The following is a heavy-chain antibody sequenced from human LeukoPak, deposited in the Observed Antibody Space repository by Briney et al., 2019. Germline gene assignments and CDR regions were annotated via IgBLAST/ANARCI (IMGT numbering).Heavy chain of an antibody. Sequence: AASVKVSCKASGYTFTSYGISWVRQASGQGLEWMGWISACNGNTNYAQKLQGRVTMTTDTSTSTAYMELRSLRSDDTAVYYCARPIGGTTEWFDPWGQGTLVTVSS. J-gene: IGHJ5*02. CDR2: ISACNGNT. V-gene: IGHV1-18*01. D-gene: IGHD1-7*01. CDR1: GYTFTSYG. CDR3: ARPIGGTTEWFDP.